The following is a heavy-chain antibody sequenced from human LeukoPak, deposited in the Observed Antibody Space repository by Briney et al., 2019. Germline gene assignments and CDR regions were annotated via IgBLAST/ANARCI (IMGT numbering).Heavy chain of an antibody. D-gene: IGHD6-13*01. CDR2: IWPNGSTK. Sequence: GGSLRLSCAASGFTSSTYGMHWVRQAPDKGLEWVAVIWPNGSTKYHADSVKGRFTISRDNSKSTLFLQISSLAAEDTAVYYCVGELLTAAGTIGAFDIWGRGTMVTVSS. CDR3: VGELLTAAGTIGAFDI. J-gene: IGHJ3*02. V-gene: IGHV3-33*01. CDR1: GFTSSTYG.